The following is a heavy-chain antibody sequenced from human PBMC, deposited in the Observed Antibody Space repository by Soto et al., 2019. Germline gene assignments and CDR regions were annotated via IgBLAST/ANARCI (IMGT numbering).Heavy chain of an antibody. V-gene: IGHV3-53*01. CDR2: IYSGNST. CDR1: AFTVSSNY. Sequence: TGGSLRLSCAASAFTVSSNYMSWVRQAPGKGLEWVSVIYSGNSTSYADSVKGRFTISRDNSKNTLYLQMNSLRAEDTAVYYCARNWNYAFDIWGQGTMVTVSS. D-gene: IGHD1-7*01. J-gene: IGHJ3*02. CDR3: ARNWNYAFDI.